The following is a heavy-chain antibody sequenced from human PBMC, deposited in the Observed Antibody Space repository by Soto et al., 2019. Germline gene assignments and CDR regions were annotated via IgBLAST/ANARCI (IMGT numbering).Heavy chain of an antibody. J-gene: IGHJ4*02. CDR2: ISGSGGST. CDR3: AKVRYGSVWGSYPDY. D-gene: IGHD3-16*01. V-gene: IGHV3-23*01. Sequence: GGSLRLSCAASGFTFSSYAMSWVRQAPGKGLEWVSAISGSGGSTYYADSVKGRFTISRDNSKNTRYLQMNSLRAEDTAVYYCAKVRYGSVWGSYPDYWGQGTLVTVSS. CDR1: GFTFSSYA.